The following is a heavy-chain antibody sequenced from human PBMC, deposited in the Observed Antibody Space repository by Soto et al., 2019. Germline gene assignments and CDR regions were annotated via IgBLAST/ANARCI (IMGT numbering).Heavy chain of an antibody. J-gene: IGHJ6*02. CDR3: ARVHPGDSHGFYYYGMDV. V-gene: IGHV4-4*02. Sequence: KASETLSLTCAVSGGSISSSNWWSWVRQPPGKGLEWIGEIYHSGSTNYNPSLKSRVTISVDKSKNQFSLKLSSVTAADTAVYYCARVHPGDSHGFYYYGMDVWGQGTTVTVYS. CDR2: IYHSGST. D-gene: IGHD5-18*01. CDR1: GGSISSSNW.